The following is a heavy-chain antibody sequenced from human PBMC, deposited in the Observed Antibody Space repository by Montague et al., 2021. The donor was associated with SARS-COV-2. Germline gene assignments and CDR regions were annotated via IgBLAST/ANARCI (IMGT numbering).Heavy chain of an antibody. V-gene: IGHV3-23*01. CDR1: GFTFSSSA. Sequence: SLRLSCAASGFTFSSSAMSWVRQAPGKGLEWVSAITGSGGITFYADSVKGRFTISRDNSKNTLYLQMNSLRAEDTAVYYYAKRCCGGGSCYSVFDTWGQGTLVTVSS. D-gene: IGHD2-15*01. CDR2: ITGSGGIT. CDR3: AKRCCGGGSCYSVFDT. J-gene: IGHJ5*02.